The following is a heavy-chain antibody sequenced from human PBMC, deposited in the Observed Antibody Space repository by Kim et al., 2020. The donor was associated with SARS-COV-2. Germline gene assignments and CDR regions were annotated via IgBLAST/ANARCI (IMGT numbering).Heavy chain of an antibody. J-gene: IGHJ6*02. D-gene: IGHD2-21*01. Sequence: GGSLRLSCVASGFTFDTYVMSWVRQAPGKGLEWVSVISGGAVNKFYADSVRGRFTISRDNSNNMLYLQMNSLRDEDTALYYCAKMVIMDGYNYFYYYAMDVWGQGTTVTVSS. CDR1: GFTFDTYV. CDR3: AKMVIMDGYNYFYYYAMDV. V-gene: IGHV3-23*01. CDR2: ISGGAVNK.